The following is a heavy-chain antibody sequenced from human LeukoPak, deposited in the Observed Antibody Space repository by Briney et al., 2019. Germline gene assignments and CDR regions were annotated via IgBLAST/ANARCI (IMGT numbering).Heavy chain of an antibody. CDR2: IRSKAYGGTT. CDR1: GFTFGDYA. CDR3: TRPPYGDYADYFDY. D-gene: IGHD4-17*01. Sequence: GGSLRLSCTASGFTFGDYAMSWVRQAPGKGLEWVGFIRSKAYGGTTEYAVSVKGRFTISRDDSKSIAYLQMNSLKTEDTAVYYCTRPPYGDYADYFDYWGQGTLVTVSS. V-gene: IGHV3-49*04. J-gene: IGHJ4*02.